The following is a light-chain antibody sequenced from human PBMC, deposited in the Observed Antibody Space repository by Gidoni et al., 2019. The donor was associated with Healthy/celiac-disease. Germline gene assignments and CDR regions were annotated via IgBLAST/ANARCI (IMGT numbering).Light chain of an antibody. CDR3: QQYNSYSGRT. Sequence: DIQMTQSPSTLSESVGDRVTITCRASQSISSWLAWYQQKPGKAPKLLIYDASSLESGVPSRFSGSGSGTEFTLTISSLQPDDFATYYCQQYNSYSGRTFXQXTKVEIK. CDR2: DAS. V-gene: IGKV1-5*01. J-gene: IGKJ1*01. CDR1: QSISSW.